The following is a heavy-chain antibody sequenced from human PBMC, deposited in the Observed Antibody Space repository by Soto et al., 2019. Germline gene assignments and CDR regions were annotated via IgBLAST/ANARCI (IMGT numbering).Heavy chain of an antibody. CDR2: IYYTGNT. V-gene: IGHV4-39*07. D-gene: IGHD2-21*02. CDR3: ARGGNSDTDFDY. Sequence: PSETLSLTCTVSGGSISSTNYYWGWIRQPPGKGLEWIGSIYYTGNTFYNPSLKSRVTISADTSKNQFSLKVSSVTAADTAVYYCARGGNSDTDFDYWGQGTLVTVSS. J-gene: IGHJ4*02. CDR1: GGSISSTNYY.